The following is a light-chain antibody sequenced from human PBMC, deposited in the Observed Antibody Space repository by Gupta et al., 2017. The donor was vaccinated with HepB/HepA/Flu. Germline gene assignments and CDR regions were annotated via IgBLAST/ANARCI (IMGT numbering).Light chain of an antibody. CDR3: VAWDDTLGGWV. V-gene: IGLV1-47*01. Sequence: QSVLTQPPSASGTPGQRVIISCSGSHSNIGTNFMYWFQQFPGTAPKPLIFRSNQRPSGVPDRSSGSKSGTSASLAISGLRSEDEADYYCVAWDDTLGGWVFGGGTKLTVL. CDR2: RSN. J-gene: IGLJ3*02. CDR1: HSNIGTNF.